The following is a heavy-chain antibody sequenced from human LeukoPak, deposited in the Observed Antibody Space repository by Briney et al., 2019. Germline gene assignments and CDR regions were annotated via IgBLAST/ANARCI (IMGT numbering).Heavy chain of an antibody. Sequence: SQTLSLTCTVSGGSISSGSYYWSWIRQPAGKGLEWIGRIYTSGSTNYNPSLKGRVTISVDTSKNQFSLKLSSVTAADTAVYYCAGYSRSWVNWFDPWGQGTLVTVSS. J-gene: IGHJ5*02. D-gene: IGHD6-6*01. CDR1: GGSISSGSYY. CDR3: AGYSRSWVNWFDP. CDR2: IYTSGST. V-gene: IGHV4-61*02.